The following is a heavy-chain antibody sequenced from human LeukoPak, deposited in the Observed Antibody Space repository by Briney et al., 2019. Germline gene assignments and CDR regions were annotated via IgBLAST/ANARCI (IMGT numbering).Heavy chain of an antibody. CDR3: ARKQQPPDYGMDV. D-gene: IGHD6-13*01. J-gene: IGHJ6*02. CDR2: INPSGGST. CDR1: GYTFTSYY. Sequence: GASVKASCKASGYTFTSYYMHWVRQAPGQGLEWMGIINPSGGSTSYAQKFQGRVTMTRDTSTSTVYMELSSLRSEDTAVYYCARKQQPPDYGMDVWGQGTTVTVSS. V-gene: IGHV1-46*01.